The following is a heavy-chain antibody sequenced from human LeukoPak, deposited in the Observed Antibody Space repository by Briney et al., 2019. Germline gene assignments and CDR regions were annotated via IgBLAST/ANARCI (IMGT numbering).Heavy chain of an antibody. CDR1: GGTFSSYA. D-gene: IGHD3-22*01. J-gene: IGHJ4*02. V-gene: IGHV1-69*05. CDR2: IIPIFGTA. Sequence: SVKVSCKASGGTFSSYAISWVRQAPGQGLEWMGRIIPIFGTANYAQKFQGRVTITTDESTSTAYMELSSLRSEDTAVYYCAMPHRYDSSGYYLFDYWGQGTLATVSS. CDR3: AMPHRYDSSGYYLFDY.